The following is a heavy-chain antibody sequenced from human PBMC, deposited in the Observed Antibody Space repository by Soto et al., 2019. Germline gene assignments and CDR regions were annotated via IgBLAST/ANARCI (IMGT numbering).Heavy chain of an antibody. V-gene: IGHV4-59*01. D-gene: IGHD3-3*01. CDR3: AAGHSSYYDFWSGYFNWFDP. CDR2: IYYSGST. CDR1: GGSISGYY. J-gene: IGHJ5*02. Sequence: SETLSLTCSVSGGSISGYYWSWIRQPPGKGLEWIGYIYYSGSTNYNPSLKSRVTISVDTSKNQFSLKLSSVTAADTAVYYCAAGHSSYYDFWSGYFNWFDPWSQGTLVTV.